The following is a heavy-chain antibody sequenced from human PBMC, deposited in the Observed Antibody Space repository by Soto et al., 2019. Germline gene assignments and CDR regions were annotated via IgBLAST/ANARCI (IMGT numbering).Heavy chain of an antibody. J-gene: IGHJ3*01. Sequence: TLSLTCTVTGGSINGGNYYWSWIRQPPGKGLEWIGYISDSGNTFYTPSLASRLTVSLDTSQNYFTLELTSVTAADTAIYYCARDLKNDSGDYIVLDAFDVWGHGKMVTV. D-gene: IGHD4-17*01. CDR2: ISDSGNT. CDR1: GGSINGGNYY. CDR3: ARDLKNDSGDYIVLDAFDV. V-gene: IGHV4-31*03.